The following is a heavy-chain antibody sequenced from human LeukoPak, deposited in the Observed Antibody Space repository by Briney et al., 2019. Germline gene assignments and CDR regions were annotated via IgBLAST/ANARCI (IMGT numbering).Heavy chain of an antibody. CDR1: GYSFTSYW. CDR3: ARPIAVAAPGAFDI. D-gene: IGHD6-19*01. Sequence: TGESLQISCKGSGYSFTSYWIGWVRQLPGKGLEWMGIIYPGDSDTRYSPSFQGQVTISADKAISTAYLQWSSLKASDTSMYYCARPIAVAAPGAFDIWGQGTMVTVSS. J-gene: IGHJ3*02. V-gene: IGHV5-51*01. CDR2: IYPGDSDT.